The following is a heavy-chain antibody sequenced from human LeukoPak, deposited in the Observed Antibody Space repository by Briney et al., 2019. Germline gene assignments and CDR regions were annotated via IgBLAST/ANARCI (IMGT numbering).Heavy chain of an antibody. CDR3: ARSGLDSGYDYYLGY. Sequence: GGSLRLSCAASGFSFRNSWMSWVRQAPGKGLEWVANIRQDGNEIYYMDSVKGRFTISRDNAKNSLYLQMNSLRAEDTAVYYCARSGLDSGYDYYLGYWGQGTLVTVSS. CDR2: IRQDGNEI. CDR1: GFSFRNSW. D-gene: IGHD5-12*01. V-gene: IGHV3-7*01. J-gene: IGHJ4*02.